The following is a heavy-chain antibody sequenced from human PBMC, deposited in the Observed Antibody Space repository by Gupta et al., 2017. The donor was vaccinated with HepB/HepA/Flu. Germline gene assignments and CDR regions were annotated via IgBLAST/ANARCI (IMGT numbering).Heavy chain of an antibody. V-gene: IGHV1-2*02. J-gene: IGHJ4*02. CDR3: APIFGNDY. D-gene: IGHD3-3*01. Sequence: QVQLVQSGAEVKKPGASVKVSCKASGYTFTGYYMHWVRQAPGQGREWMGWINPNRGGTNYAQKFQGRVTMTRDTSNSTAYMELSRLRSDDTAVYYCAPIFGNDYWVQGTLVTVSS. CDR2: INPNRGGT. CDR1: GYTFTGYY.